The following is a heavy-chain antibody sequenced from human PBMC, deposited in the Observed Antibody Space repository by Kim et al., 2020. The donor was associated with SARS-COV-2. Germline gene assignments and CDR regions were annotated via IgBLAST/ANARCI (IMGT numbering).Heavy chain of an antibody. CDR3: ARGEGGLRWYYHYYYYGMDV. J-gene: IGHJ6*02. CDR2: INHSGST. D-gene: IGHD4-17*01. Sequence: SETLSLTCAVYGGSFSGYYWSWIRQPPGKGLEWIGEINHSGSTNYNPSLKSRVTISVDTSKNQFSLKLSSVTAADTAVYYCARGEGGLRWYYHYYYYGMDVWGQGTTVTVSS. CDR1: GGSFSGYY. V-gene: IGHV4-34*01.